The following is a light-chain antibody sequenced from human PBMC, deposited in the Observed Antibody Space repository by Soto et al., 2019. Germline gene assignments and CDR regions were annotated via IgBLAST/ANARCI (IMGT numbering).Light chain of an antibody. CDR2: DVS. J-gene: IGLJ1*01. Sequence: QSALTQPASVSGSRGQSITISCTGTRSDVGAYNFVSWYQQHPGKLPKLMIFDVSRRPSGVSDRFSGSKSGNTASLTISGLQAEDEGDYYCSSYTSRSTHVFGSGTKVTVL. CDR3: SSYTSRSTHV. V-gene: IGLV2-14*03. CDR1: RSDVGAYNF.